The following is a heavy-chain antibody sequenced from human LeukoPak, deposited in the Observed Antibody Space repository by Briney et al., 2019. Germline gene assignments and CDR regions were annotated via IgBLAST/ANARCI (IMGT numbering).Heavy chain of an antibody. CDR2: IYYSGST. CDR1: GGSISYYY. Sequence: SETLSLTCTVSGGSISYYYWSWIRQSPGKGLEWIGYIYYSGSTNYNPSLKSRVTISVDTSKNQFSLKLSSVTAADTAVYYCARHITMVRGVYYYGMDVWGQGTTVTVSS. CDR3: ARHITMVRGVYYYGMDV. D-gene: IGHD3-10*01. V-gene: IGHV4-59*08. J-gene: IGHJ6*02.